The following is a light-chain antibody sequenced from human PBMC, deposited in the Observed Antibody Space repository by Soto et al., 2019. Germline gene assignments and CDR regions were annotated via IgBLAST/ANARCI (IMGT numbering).Light chain of an antibody. CDR1: QSVSSNY. Sequence: EFVLTQSPGTLSLSPGERATLSCRASQSVSSNYLAWYQQRPGQAPRLLIFGASYRATGIPDRFSGSGSGTDFTLTISRLVPEDFAVYYCQHYGSSPPEFTFGPGTRVDSK. V-gene: IGKV3-20*01. CDR3: QHYGSSPPEFT. J-gene: IGKJ3*01. CDR2: GAS.